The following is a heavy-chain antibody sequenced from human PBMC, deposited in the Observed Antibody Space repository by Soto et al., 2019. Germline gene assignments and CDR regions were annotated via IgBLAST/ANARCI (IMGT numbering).Heavy chain of an antibody. CDR3: AKAYRSTSSLYYFDY. J-gene: IGHJ4*02. CDR2: ISGSGSTT. D-gene: IGHD6-6*01. CDR1: GFTFSGYA. Sequence: PGGSLRLSCAASGFTFSGYAMSWVRQAPGKGLEWVSGISGSGSTTFYTDSVKGRFTISRDNSENTLYLQMNSLRVEVTAVYYCAKAYRSTSSLYYFDYWGQGALVTVSS. V-gene: IGHV3-23*01.